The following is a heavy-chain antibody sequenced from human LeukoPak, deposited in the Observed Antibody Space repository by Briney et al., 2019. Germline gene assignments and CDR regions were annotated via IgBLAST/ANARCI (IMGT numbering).Heavy chain of an antibody. V-gene: IGHV3-23*01. D-gene: IGHD4-23*01. Sequence: GGTLRLSCAASGFTVFNYAMAWVRQAPGKGLELVSAINGGNDATNYANSVKGRFTISRDNSKNTLYLQMNNLRAEDTAVYYCAKDILRWSFDYWGQGSLVTVAS. J-gene: IGHJ4*02. CDR3: AKDILRWSFDY. CDR2: INGGNDAT. CDR1: GFTVFNYA.